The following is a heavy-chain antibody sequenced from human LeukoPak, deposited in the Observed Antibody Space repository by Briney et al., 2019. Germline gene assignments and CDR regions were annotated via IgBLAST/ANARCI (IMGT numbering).Heavy chain of an antibody. CDR1: GGSISSGDYY. CDR2: IYYSGST. CDR3: ASSRRVPVVTPGDY. Sequence: SQTLSLTCTVSGGSISSGDYYWGWIRQPPGKGLEWIGYIYYSGSTYYNPSLKSRVTISVDTSKNQFSLKLSSVTAADTAVYYCASSRRVPVVTPGDYWGQGTLVTVSS. D-gene: IGHD4-23*01. J-gene: IGHJ4*02. V-gene: IGHV4-30-4*01.